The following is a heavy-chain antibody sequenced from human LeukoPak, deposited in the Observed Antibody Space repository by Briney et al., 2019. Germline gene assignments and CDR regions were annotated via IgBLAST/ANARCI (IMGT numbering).Heavy chain of an antibody. CDR2: IIPIFGTA. J-gene: IGHJ4*02. D-gene: IGHD3-9*01. Sequence: SVKVSCKASGGTFSSYAISWVRQAPGQGLEWMGGIIPIFGTANYAQKFQGRVTITADESTSTAYMELSSLRSEDTAVYYCARLGRPLRRLGAGPNILTGYDYWGQGTLVTVCS. CDR3: ARLGRPLRRLGAGPNILTGYDY. V-gene: IGHV1-69*13. CDR1: GGTFSSYA.